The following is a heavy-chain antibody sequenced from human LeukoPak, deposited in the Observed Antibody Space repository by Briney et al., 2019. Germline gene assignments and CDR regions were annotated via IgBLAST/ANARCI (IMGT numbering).Heavy chain of an antibody. CDR1: GGSTSSGDYY. CDR3: ARLLGAAKTDYFDS. CDR2: IYSSGTT. V-gene: IGHV4-39*01. Sequence: KPSQSLSLTCTVSGGSTSSGDYYWAWIRHPPGKGLQWIGSIYSSGTTYYNPSLKSRVTISRDTSKNQFSLRLTSVAAADTAVYYCARLLGAAKTDYFDSWGQGTLVTVSS. J-gene: IGHJ4*02. D-gene: IGHD6-25*01.